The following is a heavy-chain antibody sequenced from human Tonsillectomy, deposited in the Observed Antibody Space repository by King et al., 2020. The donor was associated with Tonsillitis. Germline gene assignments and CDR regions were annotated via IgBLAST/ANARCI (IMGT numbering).Heavy chain of an antibody. CDR3: AREDSGSPGAY. J-gene: IGHJ4*02. CDR2: IKQEGSET. D-gene: IGHD1-26*01. CDR1: GFTFSNYW. V-gene: IGHV3-7*01. Sequence: VQLVESGGDLGQPGGSLRLSCAASGFTFSNYWMSWGRQTPGKGLEWGANIKQEGSETYYVESVKGRFTISRDNARNSLYLQMSSLRAEDTAVYYCAREDSGSPGAYWGQGTLVTVSS.